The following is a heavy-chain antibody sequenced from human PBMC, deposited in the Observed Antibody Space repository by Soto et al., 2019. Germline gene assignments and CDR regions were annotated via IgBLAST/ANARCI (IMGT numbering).Heavy chain of an antibody. J-gene: IGHJ4*02. Sequence: EVQLVESGGGLVQPGGSLRLSCAASGFTFSSFSMNWVRQAPGKGLEWVSSISSTTSGTYYAESVKGRFTISRDNARNSLYLQMHSLRAEDTAVYYCAKDISVAGCFDSWGQGTLVTVSS. CDR1: GFTFSSFS. CDR2: ISSTTSGT. D-gene: IGHD6-19*01. CDR3: AKDISVAGCFDS. V-gene: IGHV3-48*01.